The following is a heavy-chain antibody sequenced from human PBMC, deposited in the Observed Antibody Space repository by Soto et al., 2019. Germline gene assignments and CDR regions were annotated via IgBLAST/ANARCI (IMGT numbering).Heavy chain of an antibody. CDR3: LKDHGPYHLNFEV. Sequence: XGSLRLSCSASGFTFSNYTIHWVRQAPGKGLEYVAAITNNGGSTYYADSMKGRFTISRDNSKSTVFLQMSSLRPEDTAIYYCLKDHGPYHLNFEVWGRGTLVTVSS. CDR1: GFTFSNYT. V-gene: IGHV3-64D*06. D-gene: IGHD2-2*01. CDR2: ITNNGGST. J-gene: IGHJ4*02.